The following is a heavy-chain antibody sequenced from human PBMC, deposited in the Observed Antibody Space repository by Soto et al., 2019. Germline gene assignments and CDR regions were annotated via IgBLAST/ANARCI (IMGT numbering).Heavy chain of an antibody. CDR2: IGLGSSTK. CDR3: ARDQLYYNDISGRPLNAFDV. D-gene: IGHD3-22*01. V-gene: IGHV3-48*01. J-gene: IGHJ3*01. Sequence: ETLSLTCTVSGGSISSYYWSWVRQAPGKGLEWVSYIGLGSSTKYYADSVEGRFTISRDNAKNSLYLQMNSLRAEDTAVYYCARDQLYYNDISGRPLNAFDVWGQGTMVTVSS. CDR1: GGSISSYY.